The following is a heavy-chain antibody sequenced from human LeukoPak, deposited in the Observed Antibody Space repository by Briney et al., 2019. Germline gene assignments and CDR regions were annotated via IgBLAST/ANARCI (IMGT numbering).Heavy chain of an antibody. CDR3: ARDKRNWFDP. Sequence: PSETLSLTCAVYGGSFSGYYWSWIRQPPGKGLEWIGEINHSGSTNYNPSLKSRVTISVDTSKNQFSLKLSSVTAADTAVYYCARDKRNWFDPWGQGTLVTVSS. J-gene: IGHJ5*02. V-gene: IGHV4-34*01. CDR1: GGSFSGYY. CDR2: INHSGST.